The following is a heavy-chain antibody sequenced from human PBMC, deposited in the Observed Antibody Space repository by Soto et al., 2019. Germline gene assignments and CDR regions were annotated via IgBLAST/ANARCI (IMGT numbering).Heavy chain of an antibody. CDR1: GFTFSNAW. CDR2: IKSKTDGGTT. Sequence: GGSLRLSCAASGFTFSNAWMSWVRQAPGKGLEWVGRIKSKTDGGTTDYAAPVKGRFTISRDDSKNTLYLQMNSLKTEDTAVYYCTTEKPAGYCSSTSCRHYMDVWGKGTTVTVSS. J-gene: IGHJ6*03. CDR3: TTEKPAGYCSSTSCRHYMDV. D-gene: IGHD2-2*03. V-gene: IGHV3-15*01.